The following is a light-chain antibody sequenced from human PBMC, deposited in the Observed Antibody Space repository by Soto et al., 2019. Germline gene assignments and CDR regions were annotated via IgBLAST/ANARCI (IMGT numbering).Light chain of an antibody. V-gene: IGKV3-20*01. CDR2: GAS. CDR1: QSVSSSY. Sequence: EIVLTQSPGTLSLSPGERATLSCRASQSVSSSYLAWYQQKPGQAPRLLIYGASSRATGTPDRFSGSGSGTDFTLTISRLEPEDFAVYYCQQYGSSLPLTFGGGTKVDIK. J-gene: IGKJ4*01. CDR3: QQYGSSLPLT.